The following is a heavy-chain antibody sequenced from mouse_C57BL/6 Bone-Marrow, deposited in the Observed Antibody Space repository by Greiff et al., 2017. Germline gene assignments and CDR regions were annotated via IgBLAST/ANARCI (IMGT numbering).Heavy chain of an antibody. CDR3: ARCDYYGSSYGAY. Sequence: VQLPQSGPELLKPGASVKISCKASGYTFTDYYMNWLKQSHGKRLEWIGDLNPNNGGTSYTQKFKGKATLTVDKSSSTAYMELRSLTSEDSAVYYCARCDYYGSSYGAYWGQGTLVTVSA. CDR1: GYTFTDYY. D-gene: IGHD1-1*01. V-gene: IGHV1-26*01. J-gene: IGHJ3*01. CDR2: LNPNNGGT.